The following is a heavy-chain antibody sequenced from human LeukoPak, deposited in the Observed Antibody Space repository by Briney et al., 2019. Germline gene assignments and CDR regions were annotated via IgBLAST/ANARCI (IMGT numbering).Heavy chain of an antibody. J-gene: IGHJ4*02. CDR3: ARGRGYSYGIDIL. V-gene: IGHV1-3*01. Sequence: ASVKVSCKASGYTFTSYAMHWVRQAPGQRLEWMGWINAGNGNTKYSQKFQGRVTITRDTSAGTAYMELSSLRSEDTAVYYCARGRGYSYGIDILWGQGTLVTVSS. D-gene: IGHD5-18*01. CDR2: INAGNGNT. CDR1: GYTFTSYA.